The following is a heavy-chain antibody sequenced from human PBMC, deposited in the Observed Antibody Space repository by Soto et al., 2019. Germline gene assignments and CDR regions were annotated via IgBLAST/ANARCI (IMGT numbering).Heavy chain of an antibody. J-gene: IGHJ5*02. Sequence: QVQLVESGGGVVQPGRSLRLSCAASGFTFSSYAMHWVRQAPGKGLAWVAVISYVGSNKYYADSVKGRFTISRDNSKNTLYLQMNSRRAEDTAVYYCASYRSRDKEMATEYERYNWFDPWGQGTLVTVSS. CDR1: GFTFSSYA. D-gene: IGHD5-12*01. V-gene: IGHV3-30-3*01. CDR3: ASYRSRDKEMATEYERYNWFDP. CDR2: ISYVGSNK.